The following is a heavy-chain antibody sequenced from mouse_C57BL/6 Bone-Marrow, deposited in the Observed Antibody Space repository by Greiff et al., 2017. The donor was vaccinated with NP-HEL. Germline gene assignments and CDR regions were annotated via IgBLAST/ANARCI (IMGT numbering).Heavy chain of an antibody. CDR3: ARRDGNYPYWYFDV. Sequence: VQLKESGAELAKPGASVKMSCKASGYTFTSYWMHWVKQRPGQGLEWIGYINPSTGYTEYNQKFKDKATLTADKSSSTAYMQLSSLTSEDSAVYYCARRDGNYPYWYFDVWGAGTTVTVSS. V-gene: IGHV1-7*01. CDR2: INPSTGYT. D-gene: IGHD2-1*01. J-gene: IGHJ1*01. CDR1: GYTFTSYW.